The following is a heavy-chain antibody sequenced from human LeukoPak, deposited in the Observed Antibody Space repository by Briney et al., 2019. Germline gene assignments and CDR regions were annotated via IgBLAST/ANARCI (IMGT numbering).Heavy chain of an antibody. Sequence: ASQTLSLTCTVSGGSISSGGYYWSWIRQHPGKGLEWIGYIYYSGSTYHNPSLKSRVTISVDTSKNQFSLKLSSVTAADTAVYYCARSGAAAMVTGPFDYWGQGTLVTVSS. D-gene: IGHD5-18*01. CDR1: GGSISSGGYY. CDR3: ARSGAAAMVTGPFDY. V-gene: IGHV4-31*03. J-gene: IGHJ4*02. CDR2: IYYSGST.